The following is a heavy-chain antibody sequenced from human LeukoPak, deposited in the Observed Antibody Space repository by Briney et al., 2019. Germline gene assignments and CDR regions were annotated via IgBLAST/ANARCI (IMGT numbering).Heavy chain of an antibody. CDR1: GGSISSGSYY. D-gene: IGHD6-19*01. CDR3: ARGYTSGWSPALDI. CDR2: IYTTGST. J-gene: IGHJ3*02. Sequence: SQTLSLTCTVSGGSISSGSYYWSWIRQPAGKGLDWIGRIYTTGSTNYNPSLKNRVTFSVDTSKNQFSLNLSSVTAADTAVYYCARGYTSGWSPALDIWGQGTMVTVSS. V-gene: IGHV4-61*02.